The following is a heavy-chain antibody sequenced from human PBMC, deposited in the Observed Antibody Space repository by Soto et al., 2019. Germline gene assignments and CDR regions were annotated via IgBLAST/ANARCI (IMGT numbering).Heavy chain of an antibody. D-gene: IGHD3-9*01. J-gene: IGHJ4*02. CDR1: GFSLSTTEVG. Sequence: QITLKESGPTLVKPTQTLTLTCTFSGFSLSTTEVGVAWIRQPPGKALEWLALIYWDDDKRYSPSLKSRLTITKDTSKNQVVLTMTNMDPVDTATYYCAHRFDWYYFDPWGQGTLVTVSS. CDR3: AHRFDWYYFDP. CDR2: IYWDDDK. V-gene: IGHV2-5*02.